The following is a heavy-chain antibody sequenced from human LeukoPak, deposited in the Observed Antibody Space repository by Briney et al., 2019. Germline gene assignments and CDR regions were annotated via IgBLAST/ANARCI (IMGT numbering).Heavy chain of an antibody. CDR2: IYSGGST. J-gene: IGHJ4*02. V-gene: IGHV3-53*01. CDR3: ARDSNYDTSGHYY. Sequence: GGSLRLSCAASGFTVSSNYMSWVRQAPGKGLEWVSVIYSGGSTYSADSVKGRFTISRDNSKNTLYLQMNSPRAEDTAVYYCARDSNYDTSGHYYWAQGTLVTVSS. CDR1: GFTVSSNY. D-gene: IGHD3-22*01.